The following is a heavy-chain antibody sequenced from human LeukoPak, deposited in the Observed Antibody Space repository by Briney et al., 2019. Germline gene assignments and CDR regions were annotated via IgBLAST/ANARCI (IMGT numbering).Heavy chain of an antibody. CDR1: GGPISSYY. J-gene: IGHJ4*02. Sequence: SETLSLTCTVSGGPISSYYWSWIRQPPGKGLEWIGYISYSGSTNYNPSLKSRVTISVDTSNNQFSLKLSSMTAADTAVYYCARDGGYGSGPSFWGQGTLVTVSS. V-gene: IGHV4-59*01. CDR2: ISYSGST. CDR3: ARDGGYGSGPSF. D-gene: IGHD3-10*01.